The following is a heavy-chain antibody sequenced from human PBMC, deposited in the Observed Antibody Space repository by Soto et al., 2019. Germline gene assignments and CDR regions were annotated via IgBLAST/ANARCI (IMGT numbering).Heavy chain of an antibody. D-gene: IGHD3-22*01. V-gene: IGHV3-11*01. CDR2: ISSSGNTN. CDR1: GFTFSDYY. J-gene: IGHJ4*02. CDR3: AKMSSENYYDPVFS. Sequence: QVQLVESGGGLVQTSGSLRIACVASGFTFSDYYMSWVRQAPGKGLEWVSYISSSGNTNYYADSVKGRFTISRDNAKNSVYLQMNSLRAEDTARYFCAKMSSENYYDPVFSWGQGTLVTVSS.